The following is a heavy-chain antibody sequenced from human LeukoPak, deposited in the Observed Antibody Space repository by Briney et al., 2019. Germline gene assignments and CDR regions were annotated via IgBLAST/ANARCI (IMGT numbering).Heavy chain of an antibody. CDR1: GGSFSGYY. CDR2: INHSGSA. CDR3: ARVRGYCSGGSCTARFDP. D-gene: IGHD2-15*01. Sequence: SETLSLTCAAYGGSFSGYYWSWIRQPPGKGLEWIGEINHSGSANYNPSLKSRVTISVDTSKNQFSLKLSSVTAADTAVYYCARVRGYCSGGSCTARFDPWGQGTLVTVSS. V-gene: IGHV4-34*01. J-gene: IGHJ5*02.